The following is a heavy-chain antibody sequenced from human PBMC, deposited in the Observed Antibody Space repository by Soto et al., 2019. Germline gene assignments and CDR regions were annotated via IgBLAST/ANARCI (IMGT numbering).Heavy chain of an antibody. Sequence: PSETLSLTCAVSGYSISSGHSWGWIRQPPGKGLEWIGSIFHTGSTYYNPSLKSRVTLSVDTPKNQFSLKLSSVTAADTAVYFCATLPRLDGMDVWGQGTTVTVSS. CDR1: GYSISSGHS. CDR2: IFHTGST. D-gene: IGHD6-25*01. V-gene: IGHV4-38-2*01. J-gene: IGHJ6*02. CDR3: ATLPRLDGMDV.